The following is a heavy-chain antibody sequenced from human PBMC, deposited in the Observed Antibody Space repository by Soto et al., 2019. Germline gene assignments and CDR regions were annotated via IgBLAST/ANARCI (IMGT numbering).Heavy chain of an antibody. J-gene: IGHJ4*02. Sequence: PSETLSLTCAVLGGSISDNWWSWVRQPPGKGLEWIGEAHSSGSTNYNPSLKSRVSISVDKSENQISLKLSPVTAADTAIYYCAKPHMDGFSLHYWGQGTLVTVSS. CDR3: AKPHMDGFSLHY. CDR2: AHSSGST. CDR1: GGSISDNW. V-gene: IGHV4-4*02. D-gene: IGHD3-10*01.